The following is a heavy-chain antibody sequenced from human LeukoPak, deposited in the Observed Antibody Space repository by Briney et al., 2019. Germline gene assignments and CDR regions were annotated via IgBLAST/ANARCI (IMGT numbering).Heavy chain of an antibody. Sequence: ASVKVSCKASGYTFTSYGISWVRQAPGQGLEWMGWISACNGNTNYAQKLQGRVTMTTDTSTSTAYMELRSLRSDDTAVYYCARDRDYDYVWGSYRPYMDVWGKGTTVTVSS. D-gene: IGHD3-16*02. J-gene: IGHJ6*03. CDR2: ISACNGNT. V-gene: IGHV1-18*01. CDR3: ARDRDYDYVWGSYRPYMDV. CDR1: GYTFTSYG.